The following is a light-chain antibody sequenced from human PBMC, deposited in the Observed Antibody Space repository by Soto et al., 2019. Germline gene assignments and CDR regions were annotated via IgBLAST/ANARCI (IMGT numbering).Light chain of an antibody. CDR3: QTWGTGIRV. CDR2: LNSDGSQ. J-gene: IGLJ2*01. V-gene: IGLV4-69*01. Sequence: QSVLTQSPSASASLGASVKLTCTLSSGHSSYAIAWHQQQPEKGPRYLMKLNSDGSQSKGDGIPDRFSGSSSGAERYLTISSLQSEDEADYYCQTWGTGIRVFGGGTKVTVL. CDR1: SGHSSYA.